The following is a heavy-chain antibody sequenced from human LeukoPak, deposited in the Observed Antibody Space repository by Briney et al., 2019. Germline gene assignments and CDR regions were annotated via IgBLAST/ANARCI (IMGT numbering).Heavy chain of an antibody. J-gene: IGHJ4*02. D-gene: IGHD6-19*01. CDR2: INHSGST. CDR3: ARRQWLKIDY. Sequence: SETLSLTCAVYGGSFSGYYWSWIRQPPGKGLEWIGEINHSGSTNYNPSLESRVTISVDTSKNQFSLKLSSVTAADTAVYYCARRQWLKIDYWGQGTLVTVSS. V-gene: IGHV4-34*01. CDR1: GGSFSGYY.